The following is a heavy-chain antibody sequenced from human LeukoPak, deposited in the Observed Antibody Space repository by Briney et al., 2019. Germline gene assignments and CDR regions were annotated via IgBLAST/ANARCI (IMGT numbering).Heavy chain of an antibody. CDR2: IRYDGSNK. Sequence: GGSLRLSCDASGFTFSSYGMHWVRQAPGKGLEWVAFIRYDGSNKYYADSVKGRFTISRDNSKNTLYLQMNSLRAEDTAVYYCANPLLGSSDYWGQGTLVTVSS. J-gene: IGHJ4*02. V-gene: IGHV3-30*02. CDR3: ANPLLGSSDY. CDR1: GFTFSSYG. D-gene: IGHD1-26*01.